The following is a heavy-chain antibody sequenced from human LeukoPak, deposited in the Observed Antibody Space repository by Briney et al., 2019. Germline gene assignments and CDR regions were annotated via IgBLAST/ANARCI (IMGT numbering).Heavy chain of an antibody. CDR2: IYYSGST. V-gene: IGHV4-39*07. D-gene: IGHD4-23*01. J-gene: IGHJ3*02. Sequence: PSETLSLTCTVSGGSISSSSYYWGWIRQPPGKGLDWIGSIYYSGSTYYNPSLKSRVTISVDTSKNQFSLKLSFVTAADTAVYYCARDYDYGGNSDAFDIWGQGTMVTVSS. CDR1: GGSISSSSYY. CDR3: ARDYDYGGNSDAFDI.